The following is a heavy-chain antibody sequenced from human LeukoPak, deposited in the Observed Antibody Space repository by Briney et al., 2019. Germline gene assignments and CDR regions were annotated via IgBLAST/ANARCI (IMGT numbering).Heavy chain of an antibody. Sequence: PSETLSLTCAVYGGSFSGYYWSWIRQPPGKGLEWIGEINHSGSTNYNPSLKSRVTISVDTSKNQFSLKLSSVTAADTAVYYCARARYSSGWSDAFDIWGQGTMVTVSS. CDR2: INHSGST. J-gene: IGHJ3*02. V-gene: IGHV4-34*01. CDR3: ARARYSSGWSDAFDI. CDR1: GGSFSGYY. D-gene: IGHD6-19*01.